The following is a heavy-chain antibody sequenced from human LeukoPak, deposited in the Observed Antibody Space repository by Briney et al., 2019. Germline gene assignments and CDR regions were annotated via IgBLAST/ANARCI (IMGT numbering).Heavy chain of an antibody. J-gene: IGHJ5*02. CDR2: IYTSGST. V-gene: IGHV4-61*02. CDR1: GGSISSGSYY. CDR3: ARQWVRAGDWFDP. Sequence: SETLSLTSTVSGGSISSGSYYWSWIRQPAGKGLEWIGRIYTSGSTNYNPSLKSRVTISVDTSKNQFSLKLSSVTAADTAVYYCARQWVRAGDWFDPWGQGTLVTVSS. D-gene: IGHD3-10*01.